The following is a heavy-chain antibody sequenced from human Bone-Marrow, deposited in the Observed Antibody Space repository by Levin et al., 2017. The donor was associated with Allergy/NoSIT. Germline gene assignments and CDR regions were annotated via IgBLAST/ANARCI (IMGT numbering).Heavy chain of an antibody. V-gene: IGHV3-30-3*01. D-gene: IGHD4-17*01. CDR3: ARDVFGDHFDY. Sequence: GGSLRLSCVVSGFTLSNHNIHWVRQAPGKGLEWVAIISYDGANKYYADSVEGRFTISKDNPQNTVFLQMNSLTTEDTAVYYCARDVFGDHFDYWGQGTLVTVSS. J-gene: IGHJ4*02. CDR1: GFTLSNHN. CDR2: ISYDGANK.